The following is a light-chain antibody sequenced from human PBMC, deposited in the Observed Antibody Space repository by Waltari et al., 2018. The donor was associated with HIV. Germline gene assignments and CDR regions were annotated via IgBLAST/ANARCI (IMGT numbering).Light chain of an antibody. Sequence: YLAWYQQKPGRAPRLLIHATSSLQSGVPASFSGSGSGTNFTLTINGLQSDDFATYFCQQYYDYPFTFGGGT. J-gene: IGKJ4*01. CDR3: QQYYDYPFT. V-gene: IGKV1-8*01. CDR1: Y. CDR2: ATS.